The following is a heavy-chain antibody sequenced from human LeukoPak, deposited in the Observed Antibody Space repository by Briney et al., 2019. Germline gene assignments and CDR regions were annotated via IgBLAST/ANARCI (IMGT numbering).Heavy chain of an antibody. V-gene: IGHV4-39*01. Sequence: KPSETLSLTCTVSGGSISSSSYYWGWIRQPPGKGLEWIGSIYYSGSTYYNPSLKSRVTISVDTSKNQFSLRLSSVTAADTAMYYCARQDYTTGWYFLDQWGQGTLVTVSS. CDR3: ARQDYTTGWYFLDQ. D-gene: IGHD6-19*01. CDR2: IYYSGST. CDR1: GGSISSSSYY. J-gene: IGHJ4*02.